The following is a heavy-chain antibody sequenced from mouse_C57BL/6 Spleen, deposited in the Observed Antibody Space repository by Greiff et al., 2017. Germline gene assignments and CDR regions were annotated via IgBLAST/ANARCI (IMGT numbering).Heavy chain of an antibody. CDR3: ARRDGSSDWYFDV. CDR1: GFTFSSYG. CDR2: ISSGGSYT. V-gene: IGHV5-6*01. J-gene: IGHJ1*03. D-gene: IGHD1-1*01. Sequence: EVMLVESGGDLVKPGGSLKLSCAASGFTFSSYGMSWVRQTPDKRLEWVATISSGGSYTYYPDSVKGRFTISRDNAKNTLYLQMSSLKSEDTAMYYCARRDGSSDWYFDVWGTGTTVTVSS.